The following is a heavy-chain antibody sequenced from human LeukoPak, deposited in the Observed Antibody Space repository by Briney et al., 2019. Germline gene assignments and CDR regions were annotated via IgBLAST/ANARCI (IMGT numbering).Heavy chain of an antibody. V-gene: IGHV1-69*05. D-gene: IGHD2-2*01. CDR3: AREFRVGVVVPAAQSKDDY. Sequence: SVKVSCKASGGTFSSYAISWVRQAPGQGLEWMGRIIPIFGTANYAQKCQGRVTITTDESTSTAYMELSSLRSEDTAVNYCAREFRVGVVVPAAQSKDDYWGQGTLVTVSS. CDR1: GGTFSSYA. J-gene: IGHJ4*02. CDR2: IIPIFGTA.